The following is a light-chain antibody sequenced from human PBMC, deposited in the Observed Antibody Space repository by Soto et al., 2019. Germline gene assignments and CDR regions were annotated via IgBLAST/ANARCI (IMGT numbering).Light chain of an antibody. J-gene: IGLJ1*01. CDR2: RNN. Sequence: QSVLTQPPSASATPGQRVTISCSGSSSNIASNFVYWYQQLPGTAPKLLIYRNNQRPSGVPDRCSGSKSGTSASLASSGLRSEDEADYYCAAWDDSLSGRVFGTGTQVTVL. CDR3: AAWDDSLSGRV. V-gene: IGLV1-47*01. CDR1: SSNIASNF.